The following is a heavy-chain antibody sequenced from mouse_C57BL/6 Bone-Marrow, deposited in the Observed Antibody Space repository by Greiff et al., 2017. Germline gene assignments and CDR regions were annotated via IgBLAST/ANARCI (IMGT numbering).Heavy chain of an antibody. V-gene: IGHV5-6*01. CDR3: ARRGMVKGYFDY. Sequence: EVKLMESGGDLVKPGGSLKLSCAASGFTFRSYGMSWVRQTPDKRLAWVATISSGGSYTYYPDSVKGRFTISRDTAKNTLYLQMSSLKSEDTAMYYCARRGMVKGYFDYWGQGTTLTVSS. J-gene: IGHJ2*01. D-gene: IGHD2-2*01. CDR1: GFTFRSYG. CDR2: ISSGGSYT.